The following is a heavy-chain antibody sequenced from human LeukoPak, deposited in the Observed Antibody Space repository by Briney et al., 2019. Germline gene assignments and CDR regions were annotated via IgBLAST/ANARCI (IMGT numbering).Heavy chain of an antibody. Sequence: ASVKVSCKASGYTFTSYDINWVRQATGQGLEWMGWVNPNSGNTGYAQKFQGRVTMTRNTSISTAYMELSSLRSEDTAVYYCARAYSSSPLRPQGLVDPWGQGTLVTVSS. V-gene: IGHV1-8*01. CDR2: VNPNSGNT. J-gene: IGHJ5*02. CDR1: GYTFTSYD. CDR3: ARAYSSSPLRPQGLVDP. D-gene: IGHD6-13*01.